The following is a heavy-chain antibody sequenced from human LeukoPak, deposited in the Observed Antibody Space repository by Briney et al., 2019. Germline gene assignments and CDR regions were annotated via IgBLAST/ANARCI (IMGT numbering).Heavy chain of an antibody. Sequence: GGSLRLSCAASGFSISGYWMSWVRQAPGKGLEWVANIKQDGSEKNYVGPVKGRFTISRDNAKNSLYLEMDSLRAEDTAVYYCYSATPDYWGQGTLVTVSS. V-gene: IGHV3-7*01. D-gene: IGHD2-15*01. J-gene: IGHJ4*02. CDR1: GFSISGYW. CDR3: YSATPDY. CDR2: IKQDGSEK.